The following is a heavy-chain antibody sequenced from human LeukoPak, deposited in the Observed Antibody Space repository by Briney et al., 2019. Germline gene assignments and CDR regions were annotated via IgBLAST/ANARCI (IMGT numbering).Heavy chain of an antibody. J-gene: IGHJ4*02. CDR3: ISDHTGHDDY. V-gene: IGHV3-74*01. Sequence: SLRLSSAASGFSFSSYWMHWVRQAPGKGLVWVSRINIDGSTTTYADSVKGRFTISRDNAKNTLSLQMNSLRAEDTAVYYCISDHTGHDDYWGQGTLVTVSS. CDR2: INIDGSTT. CDR1: GFSFSSYW. D-gene: IGHD1-1*01.